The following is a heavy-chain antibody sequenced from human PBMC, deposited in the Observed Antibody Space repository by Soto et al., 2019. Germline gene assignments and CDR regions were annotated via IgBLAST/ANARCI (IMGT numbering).Heavy chain of an antibody. CDR3: AKDQGAYYYYMDV. J-gene: IGHJ6*03. V-gene: IGHV3-30*18. CDR1: GFTFSSYG. Sequence: QVQLVESGGGVVQPGRSLRLSCAASGFTFSSYGMHWVRQAPGKGLEWVAVISYDGSNKYYADSVKGRFTISRDNSKNTLYLQMNSLRAEDTAVYYCAKDQGAYYYYMDVWGKGTTVTVSS. CDR2: ISYDGSNK.